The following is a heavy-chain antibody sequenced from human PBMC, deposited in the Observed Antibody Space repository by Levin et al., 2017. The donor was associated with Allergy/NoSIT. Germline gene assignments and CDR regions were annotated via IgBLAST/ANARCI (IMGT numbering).Heavy chain of an antibody. CDR3: AKVYDYYGSGSYNYFDY. D-gene: IGHD3-10*01. CDR1: GFTFSSYG. J-gene: IGHJ4*02. CDR2: ISYDGSNK. Sequence: PPGGSLRLSCAASGFTFSSYGMHWVRQAPGKGLEWVAVISYDGSNKYYADSVKGRFTISRDNSKNTLYLQMNSLRAEDTAVYYCAKVYDYYGSGSYNYFDYWGQGTLVTVSS. V-gene: IGHV3-30*18.